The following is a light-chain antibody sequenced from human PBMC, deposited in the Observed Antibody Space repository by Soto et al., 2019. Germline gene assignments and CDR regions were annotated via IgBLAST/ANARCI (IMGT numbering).Light chain of an antibody. CDR1: QGISSY. Sequence: IQLTQSPSSLSASVGDRVTITCRASQGISSYLAWYQQKPGKAPKLLIYAASTLQRGVPSRLSGSGSGTDFTLTISSLQPEDFATYYCQQLNSYPPSTFGQGTRLETK. CDR3: QQLNSYPPST. CDR2: AAS. J-gene: IGKJ5*01. V-gene: IGKV1-9*01.